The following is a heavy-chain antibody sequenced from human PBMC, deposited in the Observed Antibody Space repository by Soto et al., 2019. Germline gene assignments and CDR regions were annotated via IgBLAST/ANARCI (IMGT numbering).Heavy chain of an antibody. Sequence: SETLSLTCTVSGGSISSSSYYWGWIRQPPGKGLEWIGSIYYSGSTYYNPSLRSRVTISVDTSKNQFSMKLSSVTAADTAVYYCARLFPHSGSYLDYWGQGTLVTVAS. J-gene: IGHJ4*02. CDR2: IYYSGST. V-gene: IGHV4-39*01. CDR3: ARLFPHSGSYLDY. CDR1: GGSISSSSYY. D-gene: IGHD1-26*01.